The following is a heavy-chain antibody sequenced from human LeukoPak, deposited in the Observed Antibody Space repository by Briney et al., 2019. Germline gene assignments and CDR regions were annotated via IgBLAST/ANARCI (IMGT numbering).Heavy chain of an antibody. Sequence: GGSLRLSCAASGFTFSSYSMNWVHQAPGKGLEWVSSISSSSSYIYYADSVKGRFTISRDNAKNSLYLQMNSLRAEDTAVYYCARDSNDYGDVDYWGQGTLVTVSS. CDR1: GFTFSSYS. CDR2: ISSSSSYI. CDR3: ARDSNDYGDVDY. J-gene: IGHJ4*02. D-gene: IGHD4-17*01. V-gene: IGHV3-21*01.